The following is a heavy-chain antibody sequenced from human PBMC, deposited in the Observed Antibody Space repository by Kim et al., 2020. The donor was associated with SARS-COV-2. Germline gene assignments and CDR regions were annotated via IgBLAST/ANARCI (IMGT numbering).Heavy chain of an antibody. CDR1: GYTLTELS. V-gene: IGHV1-24*01. J-gene: IGHJ6*02. Sequence: ASVKVSCKVSGYTLTELSMHWVRQAPGKGLEWMGGFDPEDGETIYAQKFQGRVTMTEDTSTDTAYMELSSLRSEDTAVYYCATDLWQQTPGYYYYGMDVWGQGTTVTVSS. D-gene: IGHD6-13*01. CDR2: FDPEDGET. CDR3: ATDLWQQTPGYYYYGMDV.